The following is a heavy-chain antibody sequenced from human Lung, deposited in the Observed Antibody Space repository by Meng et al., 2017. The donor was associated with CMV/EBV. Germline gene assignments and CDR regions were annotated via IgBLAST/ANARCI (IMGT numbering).Heavy chain of an antibody. V-gene: IGHV1-69*02. J-gene: IGHJ6*02. CDR3: ARVGRNFYGMDV. D-gene: IGHD1-14*01. CDR2: IIPILGIA. CDR1: VVTFISYT. Sequence: SVKVSCXASVVTFISYTISWVRQAPGQGLEWMGRIIPILGIANYAQKFQGRVTITADKSTSTAYMELSSLRSEDTAVYYCARVGRNFYGMDVWGQGTTVTVYS.